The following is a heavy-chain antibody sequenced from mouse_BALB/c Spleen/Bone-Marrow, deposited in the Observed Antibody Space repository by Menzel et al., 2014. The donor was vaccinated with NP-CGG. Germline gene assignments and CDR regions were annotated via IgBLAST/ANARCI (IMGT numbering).Heavy chain of an antibody. J-gene: IGHJ2*01. Sequence: VQLVESGSVLVRPGASVKLSCKASGYTLTSSWMHWAKQRPGQGLEWIGEIHPNSGTTNYNEKFKGKATLTVDTSSSTSYVDLSSLTSEDSAVYYCARAGFDYWGQGTTLTGSS. V-gene: IGHV1S130*01. CDR2: IHPNSGTT. CDR1: GYTLTSSW. CDR3: ARAGFDY.